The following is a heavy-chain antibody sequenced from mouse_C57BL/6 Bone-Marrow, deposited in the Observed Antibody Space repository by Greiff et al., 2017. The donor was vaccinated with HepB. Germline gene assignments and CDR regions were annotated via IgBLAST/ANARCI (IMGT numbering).Heavy chain of an antibody. Sequence: VQLVESGPGLVAPSQSLSITCTVSGFSLTSYGVHWVRQPPGKGLEWLVVIWSDGSTTYNSALKSRLSISKDNSKSQVFLKMNSLQTDDTAMYYCARHGGLRRGFYYAMDYWGQGTSVTVSS. J-gene: IGHJ4*01. CDR1: GFSLTSYG. CDR3: ARHGGLRRGFYYAMDY. D-gene: IGHD2-4*01. V-gene: IGHV2-6-1*01. CDR2: IWSDGST.